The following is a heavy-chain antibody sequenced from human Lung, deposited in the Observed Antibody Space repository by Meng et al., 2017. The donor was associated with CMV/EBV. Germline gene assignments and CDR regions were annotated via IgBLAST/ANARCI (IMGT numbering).Heavy chain of an antibody. CDR3: ARRRTIFGVVIDYGMDV. V-gene: IGHV4-34*01. CDR1: GGSFSGYY. D-gene: IGHD3-3*01. CDR2: INHSGSI. Sequence: SQXXSLTXAVYGGSFSGYYWSWIRQPPGKGLEWIGEINHSGSINYNPSLKSRVTISVDTSKNQFSLKLSSVTAADTAVYYCARRRTIFGVVIDYGMDVWGQGTTVTVSS. J-gene: IGHJ6*02.